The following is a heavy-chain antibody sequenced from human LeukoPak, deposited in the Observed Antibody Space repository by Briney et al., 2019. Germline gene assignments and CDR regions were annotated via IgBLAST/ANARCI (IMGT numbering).Heavy chain of an antibody. J-gene: IGHJ4*02. V-gene: IGHV3-30-3*01. CDR1: GFTFSSYA. CDR2: ISYDGSNK. CDR3: ARDQYYDSSGYHYYFDY. D-gene: IGHD3-22*01. Sequence: GGSLRLSCAASGFTFSSYAMHWVRQAPGKGLEWVAVISYDGSNKYYADSVKGRFTISRDNSKNTLYLQMNSLRAEDTAVYYCARDQYYDSSGYHYYFDYWGQGTLVTVSS.